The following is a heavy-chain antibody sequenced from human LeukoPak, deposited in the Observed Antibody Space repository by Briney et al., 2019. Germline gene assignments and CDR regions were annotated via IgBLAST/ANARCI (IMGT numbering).Heavy chain of an antibody. CDR3: ATDRGHSGYDLYDY. V-gene: IGHV3-7*01. CDR1: GFTFSNYW. Sequence: GGSLRLSCAASGFTFSNYWMGWVRQAPGKGLEWVANIKQEGSEIYYVDSVKGRFSISRDTATDSLYLQMNSLRAEDTAVYYCATDRGHSGYDLYDYWGQGTLVTVSS. J-gene: IGHJ4*02. CDR2: IKQEGSEI. D-gene: IGHD5-12*01.